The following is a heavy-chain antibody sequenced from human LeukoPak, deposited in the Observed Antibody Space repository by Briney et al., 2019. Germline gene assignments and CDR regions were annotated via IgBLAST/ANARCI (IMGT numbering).Heavy chain of an antibody. D-gene: IGHD2/OR15-2a*01. CDR3: ARDFYDGFALDY. CDR2: ITLSRSTI. Sequence: GGSLRLSCAASGFTFSNYNMHWVRQAPGKGLEWVSYITLSRSTIYYADSVEGRFTISRDNARNSLYLQMDNLRAEDTGVYYCARDFYDGFALDYWGQGTLVTVSS. CDR1: GFTFSNYN. J-gene: IGHJ4*02. V-gene: IGHV3-48*04.